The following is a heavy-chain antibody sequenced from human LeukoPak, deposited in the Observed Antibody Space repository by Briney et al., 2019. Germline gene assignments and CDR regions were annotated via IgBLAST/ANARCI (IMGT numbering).Heavy chain of an antibody. D-gene: IGHD2-21*02. CDR3: ARGDVVRGVSWFDS. CDR1: GYTFTSYW. CDR2: IYPGDSDT. J-gene: IGHJ5*01. V-gene: IGHV5-51*01. Sequence: GESQKISCQGSGYTFTSYWIGWVRQMPVKGLEWMGSIYPGDSDTKYSPSFQGQVTISVDKSTNTAYLQWKSLKASDTAMYYCARGDVVRGVSWFDSWGQGALVTVSS.